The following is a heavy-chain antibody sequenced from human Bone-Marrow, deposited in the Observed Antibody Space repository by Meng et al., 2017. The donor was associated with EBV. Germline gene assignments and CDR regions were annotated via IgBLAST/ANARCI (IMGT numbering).Heavy chain of an antibody. Sequence: VQCSQAGPGMCNPSGALPPPCAADGWSFSGYYWSWIRQPPGKGLEWIGEINHSGSTNYNPSLKSRVTILVDTSKNQFSLKLSSVTAADTAVYYCARVWGPAAMPRRLGWYFDVWGRGTLVTVSS. J-gene: IGHJ2*01. D-gene: IGHD2-2*01. CDR2: INHSGST. V-gene: IGHV4-34*01. CDR3: ARVWGPAAMPRRLGWYFDV. CDR1: GWSFSGYY.